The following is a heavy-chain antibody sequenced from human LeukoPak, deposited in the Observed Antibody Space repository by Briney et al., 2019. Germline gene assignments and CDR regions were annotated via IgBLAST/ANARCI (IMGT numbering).Heavy chain of an antibody. CDR1: GFTFSSYE. V-gene: IGHV3-48*03. D-gene: IGHD1-26*01. Sequence: GGSLRLSCAASGFTFSSYEMNWVRQAPGKGLEWVSYISSSGSTISYADSVKGRFTISRDNAKNSLYLQMNSLRAEDTAAYYCARGTRHGWELVVWGQGTLVTVSS. CDR3: ARGTRHGWELVV. J-gene: IGHJ4*02. CDR2: ISSSGSTI.